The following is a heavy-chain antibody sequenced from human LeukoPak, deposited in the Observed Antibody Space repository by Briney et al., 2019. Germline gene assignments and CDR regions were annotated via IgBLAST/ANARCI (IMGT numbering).Heavy chain of an antibody. D-gene: IGHD6-13*01. CDR2: MNPNSGNT. V-gene: IGHV1-8*01. Sequence: ASVKVSCKASGYTFTSYDINWVRQATGQGLEWMGWMNPNSGNTGYAQKFQGRVTITADESTSTAYMELSSLRSEDTAVYYCARGQLVQTWGQGTLVTVSS. CDR3: ARGQLVQT. J-gene: IGHJ5*02. CDR1: GYTFTSYD.